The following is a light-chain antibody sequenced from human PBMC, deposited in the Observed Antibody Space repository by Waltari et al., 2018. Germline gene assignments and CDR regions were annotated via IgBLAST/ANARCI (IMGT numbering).Light chain of an antibody. V-gene: IGLV1-51*01. CDR1: SSNTGHTH. CDR3: ATWDSSLDLVI. Sequence: QSVLTQPPSVPAAPGQRVNISCSGSSSNTGHTHVSWYQQLPKTAPKPLIYDNHKRPPGIPDRFSGSKSGTSATLDIAGLQTGDEADYYCATWDSSLDLVIFGGGTKVTVL. CDR2: DNH. J-gene: IGLJ2*01.